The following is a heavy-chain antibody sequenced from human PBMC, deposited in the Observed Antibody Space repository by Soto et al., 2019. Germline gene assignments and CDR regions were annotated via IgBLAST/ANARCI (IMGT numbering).Heavy chain of an antibody. CDR1: AFTFSSYA. Sequence: PGGSLRLSCAASAFTFSSYAMAWVRQAPGKGLEWVSSIAGSGGDISYADSVKGRFTISRGNSKNTLYLQMDSLRAEDTAIYYCAKKYRGTYPFDYWGQGTLVTVSS. D-gene: IGHD1-26*01. CDR2: IAGSGGDI. J-gene: IGHJ4*02. V-gene: IGHV3-23*01. CDR3: AKKYRGTYPFDY.